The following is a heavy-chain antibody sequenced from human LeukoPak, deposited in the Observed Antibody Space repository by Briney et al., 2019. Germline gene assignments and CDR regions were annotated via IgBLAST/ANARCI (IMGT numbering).Heavy chain of an antibody. V-gene: IGHV3-30*04. D-gene: IGHD5-12*01. CDR2: ISYDGSNK. CDR3: ARGPTSQDGKVTGPYFDY. J-gene: IGHJ4*02. CDR1: GFTFSSYA. Sequence: GGSLRLSCAASGFTFSSYAMHWVRQAPGKGLEWVAVISYDGSNKYYADSVKGRFTISRDNSKNTLYLQMNSLRAEDTAVYYCARGPTSQDGKVTGPYFDYWGQGTLVTVSS.